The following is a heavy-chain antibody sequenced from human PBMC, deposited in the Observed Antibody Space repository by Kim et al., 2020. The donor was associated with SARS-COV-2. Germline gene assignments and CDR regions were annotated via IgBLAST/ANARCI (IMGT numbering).Heavy chain of an antibody. CDR2: INHSGST. CDR1: GGSFSAYQ. Sequence: SETLSLTCAVYGGSFSAYQWSWIRQPPGKGLEWIGEINHSGSTNYNPSLKSRVTLSVDTSKNQFSLTLSSVTAADTAVYYCARDNYYDSSGNYRWFDPWGQGTLVTVSS. J-gene: IGHJ5*02. CDR3: ARDNYYDSSGNYRWFDP. V-gene: IGHV4-34*01. D-gene: IGHD3-22*01.